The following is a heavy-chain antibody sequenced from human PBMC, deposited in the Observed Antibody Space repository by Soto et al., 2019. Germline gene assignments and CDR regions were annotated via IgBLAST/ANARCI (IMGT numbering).Heavy chain of an antibody. V-gene: IGHV3-30*18. Sequence: GGSLRLSCAASGFTFSSYGMHWVRQAPGKGLEWVAVISYDGSNKYYADSVKGRFTISRDNSKNTLYLQMNSLRAEDTAVYYCAKVSGDPLYYYYGMDVWGQGTTVTVSS. CDR2: ISYDGSNK. CDR3: AKVSGDPLYYYYGMDV. CDR1: GFTFSSYG. J-gene: IGHJ6*02. D-gene: IGHD6-25*01.